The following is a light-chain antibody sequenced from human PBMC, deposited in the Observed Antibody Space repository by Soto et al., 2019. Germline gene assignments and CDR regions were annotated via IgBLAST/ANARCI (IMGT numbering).Light chain of an antibody. V-gene: IGKV3-15*01. Sequence: EIVMTQSPATLSVSPGERATLSCRASRRVSSNLAWYQQKPGQAPRLLIYDASTRATGVPARFSGSGSGTEFTLTISSLQSEDSAVYYCQQYNDWPPKHTFGQGTKLEIK. CDR2: DAS. J-gene: IGKJ2*01. CDR1: RRVSSN. CDR3: QQYNDWPPKHT.